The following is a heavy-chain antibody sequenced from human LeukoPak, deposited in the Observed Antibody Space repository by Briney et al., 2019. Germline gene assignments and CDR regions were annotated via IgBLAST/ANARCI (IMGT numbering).Heavy chain of an antibody. D-gene: IGHD6-19*01. CDR2: ISWNSGSI. CDR3: ARSRWLDAFDY. CDR1: GFTFDDYA. Sequence: GGSLRLSCAASGFTFDDYAMHWVRQAPGKGLEWVSGISWNSGSIGYADSVKGRFTISRDNAKNTLYLQMDSLRADDTAVYYCARSRWLDAFDYWGQGTLVTVSS. V-gene: IGHV3-9*01. J-gene: IGHJ4*02.